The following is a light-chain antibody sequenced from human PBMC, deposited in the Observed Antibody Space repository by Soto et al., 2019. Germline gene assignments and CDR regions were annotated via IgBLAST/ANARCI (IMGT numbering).Light chain of an antibody. CDR1: QSISSW. J-gene: IGKJ1*01. CDR3: QQNNHYRT. V-gene: IGKV1-5*03. CDR2: QAS. Sequence: DIQMTQFPSTLSASVGDRVTITCRASQSISSWLSWYQQKPGKAPKLLIYQASRLERGVPSRFSGSGAETEFTLNNSGVHHEAFATYYCQQNNHYRTFGQGTKVELK.